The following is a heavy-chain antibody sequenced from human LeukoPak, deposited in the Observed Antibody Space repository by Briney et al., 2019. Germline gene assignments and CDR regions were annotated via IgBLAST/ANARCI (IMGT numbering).Heavy chain of an antibody. V-gene: IGHV4-61*02. CDR3: ARATPFYYDTSGFLNQDY. CDR2: IYTSGST. J-gene: IGHJ4*02. CDR1: GGSISSGSYY. Sequence: PSRTLSLTCTVSGGSISSGSYYWSWIRQPAGKGLEWIGRIYTSGSTNYNPSLKSRVTISVDTSKNQFSLKLSSVTAADTAVYYCARATPFYYDTSGFLNQDYWGQGTLVTVSS. D-gene: IGHD3-22*01.